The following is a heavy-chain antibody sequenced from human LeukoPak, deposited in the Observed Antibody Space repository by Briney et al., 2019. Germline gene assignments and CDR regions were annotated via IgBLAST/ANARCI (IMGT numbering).Heavy chain of an antibody. CDR1: GGSISSYY. D-gene: IGHD3-10*01. CDR3: ARGEYYFDY. J-gene: IGHJ4*02. Sequence: SETLSLTCTVSGGSISSYYWRWIRQPPGKGLEWIGYIYYSGSTNYNPSLKSRVTISVDTSKNQFSLKLSSVTAADTAVYYCARGEYYFDYWGQGTLVTVSS. V-gene: IGHV4-59*01. CDR2: IYYSGST.